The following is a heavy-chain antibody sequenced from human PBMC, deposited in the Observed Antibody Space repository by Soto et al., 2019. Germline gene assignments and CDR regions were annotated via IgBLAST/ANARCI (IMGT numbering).Heavy chain of an antibody. CDR3: ARGDGGNSFDY. D-gene: IGHD2-15*01. V-gene: IGHV3-11*05. J-gene: IGHJ4*02. Sequence: QVQLVESGGGLVKPGGSLRLSCAASGFTFSDYYMSWIRQAPGKGLEWVSYISGSSNYKKYAGSVKGRFTIARDNAKNSLYLQMNSLRAEDTAVYFCARGDGGNSFDYWGQGTLVTVSS. CDR2: ISGSSNYK. CDR1: GFTFSDYY.